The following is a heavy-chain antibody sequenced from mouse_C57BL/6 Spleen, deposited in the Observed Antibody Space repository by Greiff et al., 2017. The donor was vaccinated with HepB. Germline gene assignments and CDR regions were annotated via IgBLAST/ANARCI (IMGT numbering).Heavy chain of an antibody. Sequence: QVQLQQPGAELVMPGASVKLSCKASGYTFTSYWMHWVKQRPGQGLEWIGEIDPSDSYTNYNQKFKGKSTLTVDKSSSTAYMQLSSLTSEDSAVYYCARFGTVVASFDYWGQGTTLTVSS. D-gene: IGHD1-1*01. J-gene: IGHJ2*01. CDR3: ARFGTVVASFDY. CDR1: GYTFTSYW. V-gene: IGHV1-69*01. CDR2: IDPSDSYT.